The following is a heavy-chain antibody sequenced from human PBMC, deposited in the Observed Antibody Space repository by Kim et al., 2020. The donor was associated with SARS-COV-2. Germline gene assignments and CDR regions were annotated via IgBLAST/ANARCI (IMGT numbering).Heavy chain of an antibody. V-gene: IGHV4-59*01. Sequence: SETLSLTCTVSGGSISSYYWSWIRQPPGKGLEWIGYIYYSGSTNYNPSLKSRVTISVDTSKNQFSLKLSSVTAADTAVYYCARERYSSSWYGLGYWGQGTLVTVSS. CDR1: GGSISSYY. J-gene: IGHJ4*02. D-gene: IGHD6-13*01. CDR2: IYYSGST. CDR3: ARERYSSSWYGLGY.